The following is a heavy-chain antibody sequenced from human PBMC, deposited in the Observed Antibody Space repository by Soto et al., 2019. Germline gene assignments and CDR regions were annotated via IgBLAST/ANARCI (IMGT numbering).Heavy chain of an antibody. CDR2: ISTYNGDT. CDR3: AREGVAPYYYYGMDV. Sequence: ASVKVSCKASGYTFTRSGISWVRQAPGQGLEWMGWISTYNGDTNYAQTFQGRVTMTTDTSTSAVHMEVRSLRSDDTAVYYCAREGVAPYYYYGMDVWGQGTTVTVSS. CDR1: GYTFTRSG. J-gene: IGHJ6*02. V-gene: IGHV1-18*01. D-gene: IGHD5-12*01.